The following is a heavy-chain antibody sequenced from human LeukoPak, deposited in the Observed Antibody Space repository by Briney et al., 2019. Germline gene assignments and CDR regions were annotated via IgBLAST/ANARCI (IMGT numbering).Heavy chain of an antibody. J-gene: IGHJ4*02. CDR3: ARGLDCSSTSCYSFDY. V-gene: IGHV4-34*01. CDR2: INHSGST. CDR1: GGSFSGYY. Sequence: PSETLSLTCAVHGGSFSGYYWSWIRQPPGKGLEWIGEINHSGSTNYNPSLTSRVTISVDTSKNQFSLKLSSVTAADTAVYYCARGLDCSSTSCYSFDYWGQGTLVTVSS. D-gene: IGHD2-2*01.